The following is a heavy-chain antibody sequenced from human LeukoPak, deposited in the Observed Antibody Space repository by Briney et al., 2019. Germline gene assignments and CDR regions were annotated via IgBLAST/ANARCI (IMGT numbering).Heavy chain of an antibody. Sequence: GGSLRLSCAASGFTFSSYSMNWVRQAPGKGLEWVSSISSSSSYIYYADSVEGRFTISRDNAKNSLYLQMTSLRAKDTAVYYCARDSVAGTDYWGQGTLVTVSS. D-gene: IGHD6-19*01. CDR1: GFTFSSYS. V-gene: IGHV3-21*01. J-gene: IGHJ4*02. CDR2: ISSSSSYI. CDR3: ARDSVAGTDY.